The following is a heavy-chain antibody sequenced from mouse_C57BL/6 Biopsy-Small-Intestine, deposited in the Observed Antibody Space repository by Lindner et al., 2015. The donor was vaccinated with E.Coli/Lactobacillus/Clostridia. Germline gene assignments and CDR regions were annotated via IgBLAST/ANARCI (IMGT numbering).Heavy chain of an antibody. D-gene: IGHD4-1*01. CDR2: VEPETGGT. J-gene: IGHJ2*01. Sequence: VQLQESGAELVRPGAPVTLSCKASGYTFSDYEMHWVKQTPVHGLEWIGSVEPETGGTAYNRKFRGKAILTADKSSTTTYMELPSLTSEDSAAYYCTRTGTDYFDYWGRGTTLTVSS. V-gene: IGHV1-15*01. CDR3: TRTGTDYFDY. CDR1: GYTFSDYE.